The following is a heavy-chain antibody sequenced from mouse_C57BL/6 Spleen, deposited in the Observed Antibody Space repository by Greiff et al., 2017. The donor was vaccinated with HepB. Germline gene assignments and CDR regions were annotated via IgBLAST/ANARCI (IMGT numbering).Heavy chain of an antibody. CDR1: GYAFSSYW. CDR3: ARGITTVVATNFDV. Sequence: VQLQQSGAELVKPGASVKISCKASGYAFSSYWMNWVKQRPGKGLEWIGQIYPGDGDTNYNGKFKGKATLTADKSSSTAYMQLSSLTSEDSAVYLCARGITTVVATNFDVWGTGTTVTVSS. V-gene: IGHV1-80*01. CDR2: IYPGDGDT. J-gene: IGHJ1*03. D-gene: IGHD1-1*01.